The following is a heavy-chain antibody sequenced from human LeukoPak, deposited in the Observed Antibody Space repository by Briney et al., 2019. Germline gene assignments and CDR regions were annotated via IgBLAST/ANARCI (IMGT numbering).Heavy chain of an antibody. D-gene: IGHD5-24*01. CDR2: IYSGST. CDR3: ARGQLDGYGVLHYYYYLDV. V-gene: IGHV4-34*01. CDR1: GESFRGYY. Sequence: SETLSLTCAVYGESFRGYYWAWIRQPPGKGLEWIGEIYSGSTTYNPSLKSRVAISLDTSKNHLSLKLSSVTAADTAVYYCARGQLDGYGVLHYYYYLDVWDKGTTVTVSS. J-gene: IGHJ6*03.